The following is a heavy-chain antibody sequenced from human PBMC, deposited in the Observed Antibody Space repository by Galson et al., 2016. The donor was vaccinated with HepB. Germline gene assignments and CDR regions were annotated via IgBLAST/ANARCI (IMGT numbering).Heavy chain of an antibody. Sequence: SVKVSCKASGGTFSSYAISWVRQAPGQGLEWMGVIINLYGTANYALKFQGSVTITADESTSTAHMEVSSLRYEDTAVYYCARVRDGYNTHFYYGMDFWGQGTSVTVS. CDR3: ARVRDGYNTHFYYGMDF. CDR1: GGTFSSYA. CDR2: IINLYGTA. D-gene: IGHD5-24*01. J-gene: IGHJ6*02. V-gene: IGHV1-69*13.